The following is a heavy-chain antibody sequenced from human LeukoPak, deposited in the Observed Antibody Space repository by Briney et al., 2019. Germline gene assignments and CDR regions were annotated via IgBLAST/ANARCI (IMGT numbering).Heavy chain of an antibody. CDR2: IYYSGST. Sequence: SETLSLTCTVSGGSISSYYWSWIRQPPGKGLEWIGYIYYSGSTNYNPSLRSRVTISVDTSKNQFSLKLSSVTAADTAVYYCARGGDGYDNAFDIWGQGTMVTVSS. D-gene: IGHD5-24*01. V-gene: IGHV4-59*01. CDR1: GGSISSYY. J-gene: IGHJ3*02. CDR3: ARGGDGYDNAFDI.